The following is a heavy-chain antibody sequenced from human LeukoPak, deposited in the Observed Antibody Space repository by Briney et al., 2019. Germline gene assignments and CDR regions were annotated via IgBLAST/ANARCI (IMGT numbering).Heavy chain of an antibody. CDR2: IYYSGST. CDR1: GGSISSGGYY. D-gene: IGHD2-15*01. CDR3: AYLTDGGRFDP. J-gene: IGHJ5*02. Sequence: SETLSLTCTVSGGSISSGGYYWSWIRQHPGKGLEWIGYIYYSGSTYYNPSLKSRVTLSVDTSKNQFSLKLSSVTAADTAVYYCAYLTDGGRFDPWGQGTLVTVSS. V-gene: IGHV4-31*03.